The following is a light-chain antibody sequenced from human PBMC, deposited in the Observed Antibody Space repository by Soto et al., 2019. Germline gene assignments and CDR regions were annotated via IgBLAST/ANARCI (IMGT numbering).Light chain of an antibody. CDR1: SSDVGGYNY. CDR2: DVT. J-gene: IGLJ1*01. CDR3: CSYVGSYSYV. Sequence: QSALTQPRSVSGFPGQSVAISCTGTSSDVGGYNYVSWYQQHPGKAPKLMIYDVTKRPSGVPDRFSGSKSGNTASLTISGHQAEDEADYYCCSYVGSYSYVFGTGTKLTVL. V-gene: IGLV2-11*01.